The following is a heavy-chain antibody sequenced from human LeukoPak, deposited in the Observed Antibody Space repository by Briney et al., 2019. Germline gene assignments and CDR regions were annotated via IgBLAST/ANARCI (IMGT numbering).Heavy chain of an antibody. CDR1: GFTVSAYY. CDR3: ARGPRVATYYYFDY. Sequence: PGGSLRLSCAASGFTVSAYYMSWVRQAPGKGLEWVSVLFGGGTIYYADSVNGRFTISRDNSKNMLYLQLNSLRAEDTAVYYCARGPRVATYYYFDYWGQGTLVTVSS. V-gene: IGHV3-53*01. J-gene: IGHJ4*02. CDR2: LFGGGTI. D-gene: IGHD1-1*01.